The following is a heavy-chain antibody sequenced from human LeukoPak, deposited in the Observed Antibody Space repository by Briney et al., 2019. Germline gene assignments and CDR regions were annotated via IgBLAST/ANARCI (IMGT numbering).Heavy chain of an antibody. CDR2: ISSGSHHK. Sequence: GGSLRLSCAGSGFTFSRFSMIWVRQAPGKGREWVASISSGSHHKYHADSVKGRFTVSRDNDKNSLFLQMNSLRAEDTALYYCATRLTADSYEASDIWGQGTMVTVSS. V-gene: IGHV3-21*06. J-gene: IGHJ3*02. CDR3: ATRLTADSYEASDI. CDR1: GFTFSRFS. D-gene: IGHD6-13*01.